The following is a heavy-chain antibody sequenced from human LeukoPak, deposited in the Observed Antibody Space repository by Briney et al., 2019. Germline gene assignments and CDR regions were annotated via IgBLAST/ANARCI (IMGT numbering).Heavy chain of an antibody. D-gene: IGHD2-15*01. J-gene: IGHJ5*02. CDR2: ISSSGSTI. CDR1: GFTFSSYE. CDR3: ARDLGYCSGDFCYPAWFDP. V-gene: IGHV3-48*03. Sequence: GGSLRLSCAASGFTFSSYEMNWVRQAPGKGLEWVSYISSSGSTIYYADSVKGRFTISRDNAKNSLYLQMNNLGAEDTAVYYCARDLGYCSGDFCYPAWFDPWGQGTLVTVSS.